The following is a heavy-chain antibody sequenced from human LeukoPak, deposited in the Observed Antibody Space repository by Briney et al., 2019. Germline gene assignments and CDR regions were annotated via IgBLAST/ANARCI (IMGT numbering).Heavy chain of an antibody. Sequence: ASVKVSCKASGYTFTNYGISWVRQAPGQGLEWMGWISAYNGNTNYAQKLQGRVTMTTDTSTSTAYMELRSLRSDDTAVYYCAREEVRRAVAGYFDYWGQGTLVTVPS. CDR1: GYTFTNYG. CDR3: AREEVRRAVAGYFDY. V-gene: IGHV1-18*01. J-gene: IGHJ4*02. D-gene: IGHD6-19*01. CDR2: ISAYNGNT.